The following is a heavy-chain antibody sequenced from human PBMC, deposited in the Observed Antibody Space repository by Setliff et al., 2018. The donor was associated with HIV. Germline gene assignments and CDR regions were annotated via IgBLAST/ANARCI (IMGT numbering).Heavy chain of an antibody. J-gene: IGHJ3*02. Sequence: PSETLSPTCAVSGYSISSGYHWGWIRQPPGKGLEWIGSIYHSGSTYYNPSLKSRVTISVDTSKNQFSLKLSSVTAADTAVYYCARHVTVYYYDSSGYYSGAFDIWGQGTMVTVSS. V-gene: IGHV4-38-2*01. D-gene: IGHD3-22*01. CDR1: GYSISSGYH. CDR2: IYHSGST. CDR3: ARHVTVYYYDSSGYYSGAFDI.